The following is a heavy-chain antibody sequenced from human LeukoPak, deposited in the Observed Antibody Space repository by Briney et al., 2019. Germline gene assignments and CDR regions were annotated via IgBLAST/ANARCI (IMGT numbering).Heavy chain of an antibody. J-gene: IGHJ1*01. D-gene: IGHD3-22*01. Sequence: GGSLRLSCAASGFTFSSYSMNWVRQAPGKGLEWVSSISSSSSYIYYADSVKGRFTISRDNAKNSLYLQMNSLRAEDTAVYYCARDRESYYDSSGSPIQHWGQGTLVTVSS. CDR1: GFTFSSYS. CDR3: ARDRESYYDSSGSPIQH. CDR2: ISSSSSYI. V-gene: IGHV3-21*01.